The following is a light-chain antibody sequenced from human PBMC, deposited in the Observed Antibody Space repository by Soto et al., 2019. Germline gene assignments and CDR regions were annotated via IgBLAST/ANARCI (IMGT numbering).Light chain of an antibody. CDR2: SVS. V-gene: IGKV3D-15*01. J-gene: IGKJ1*01. Sequence: EMVFTLSPCTLSLSPGDRATLSCRASQSVSNDYVAWVQQKPGQTPRLLIYSVSSRATGIPDRFSGSGSGTEFTLTISSLQSEDFAVYYCQQYNNWPPWTFGQGTKVDIK. CDR3: QQYNNWPPWT. CDR1: QSVSND.